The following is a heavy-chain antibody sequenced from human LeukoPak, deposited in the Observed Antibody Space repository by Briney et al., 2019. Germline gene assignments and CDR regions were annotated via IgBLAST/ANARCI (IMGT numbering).Heavy chain of an antibody. CDR2: ISASGGDT. J-gene: IGHJ4*02. Sequence: PGGSLRLSCAGSGFTFSTYAMIWFRQAPGKGLEWVSGISASGGDTWYPDSVTGRFTISRDNSKNTLYLQMNSLRAKDTAIYYCAKDAAGPEYWGQGTLVTVSS. CDR3: AKDAAGPEY. V-gene: IGHV3-23*01. D-gene: IGHD6-13*01. CDR1: GFTFSTYA.